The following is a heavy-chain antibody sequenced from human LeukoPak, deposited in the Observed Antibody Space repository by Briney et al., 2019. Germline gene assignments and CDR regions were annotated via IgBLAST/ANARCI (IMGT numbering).Heavy chain of an antibody. J-gene: IGHJ4*02. D-gene: IGHD3-9*01. Sequence: SETLSLTCTVSGGSISSGGYYWSWIRQHPGKGLEWIGYIYYSGSTYYNPSLKSRVTISVDTSKNQFSLKLSSVTAADTAVYYCARGASLLRYFDWLPPDYWGQGTLVTVSS. CDR1: GGSISSGGYY. CDR2: IYYSGST. V-gene: IGHV4-31*03. CDR3: ARGASLLRYFDWLPPDY.